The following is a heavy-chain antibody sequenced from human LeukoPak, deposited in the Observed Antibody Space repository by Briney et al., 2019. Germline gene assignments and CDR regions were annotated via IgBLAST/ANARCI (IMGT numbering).Heavy chain of an antibody. V-gene: IGHV4-39*01. D-gene: IGHD6-13*01. CDR2: IYYSGST. CDR1: GGSISSSSYY. J-gene: IGHJ5*02. Sequence: SETLSLTCTVSGGSISSSSYYWGWIRQPPGKGLEWIGSIYYSGSTYYNPSLKSRVTISVDTSKNQFSLKLSSVTAADTAVYYCARQVIAAAWADPWGQGTLVTVSS. CDR3: ARQVIAAAWADP.